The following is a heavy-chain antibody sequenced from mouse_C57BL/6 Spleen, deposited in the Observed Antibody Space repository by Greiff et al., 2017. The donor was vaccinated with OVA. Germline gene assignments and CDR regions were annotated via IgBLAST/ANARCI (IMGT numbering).Heavy chain of an antibody. CDR3: ARRWLLLAMDY. CDR1: GFTFSSYT. Sequence: EVQLVESGGGLVKPGGSLKLSCAASGFTFSSYTMSWVRQTPEKRLEWVATISGGGGNTYYPDSVKGRFTISRDNAKNTLYLQMSSLRSEDTALYYCARRWLLLAMDYWGQGPAVTVSS. CDR2: ISGGGGNT. V-gene: IGHV5-9*01. D-gene: IGHD2-3*01. J-gene: IGHJ4*01.